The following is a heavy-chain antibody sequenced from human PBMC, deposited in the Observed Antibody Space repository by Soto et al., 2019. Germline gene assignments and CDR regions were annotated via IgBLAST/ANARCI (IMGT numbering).Heavy chain of an antibody. CDR1: GGSISSSSYY. CDR3: ARQATAMVSFDY. V-gene: IGHV4-39*01. Sequence: QLQLQESGPGLVKPSETLSLTCTVSGGSISSSSYYWGWIRQPPGKGLEWIGSIYYSGNTYYNPSLKSRVTISVDTSKNQFSLNLSSVTAADTAVYYCARQATAMVSFDYWGQGTLVTVSS. D-gene: IGHD5-18*01. J-gene: IGHJ4*02. CDR2: IYYSGNT.